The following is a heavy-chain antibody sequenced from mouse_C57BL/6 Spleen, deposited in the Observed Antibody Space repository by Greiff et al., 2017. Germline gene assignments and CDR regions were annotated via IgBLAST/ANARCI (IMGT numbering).Heavy chain of an antibody. D-gene: IGHD1-1*01. CDR2: IYPGDGDT. J-gene: IGHJ4*01. Sequence: VQRVESGPELVKPGASVKISCKASGYAFSSSWMNWVKQRPGKGLEWIGRIYPGDGDTNYNGKFKGKATLTADKSSSTAYMQLSSLTSEDSAVYFCARYGNPYYYAMDYWGQGTSVTVSS. CDR1: GYAFSSSW. V-gene: IGHV1-82*01. CDR3: ARYGNPYYYAMDY.